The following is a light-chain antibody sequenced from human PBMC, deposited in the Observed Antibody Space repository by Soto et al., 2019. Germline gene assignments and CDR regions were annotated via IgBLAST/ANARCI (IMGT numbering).Light chain of an antibody. Sequence: QSALTQPASVSGSPGQSITISCTGTSSDVGGYNYVSWYQQHPGKAPKLMIYDVSNRPSGVSNRFSGSKSGNTASLTISGLQAEDEADYYCRSYPRTSTLVFGTGTKATVL. V-gene: IGLV2-14*01. J-gene: IGLJ1*01. CDR1: SSDVGGYNY. CDR2: DVS. CDR3: RSYPRTSTLV.